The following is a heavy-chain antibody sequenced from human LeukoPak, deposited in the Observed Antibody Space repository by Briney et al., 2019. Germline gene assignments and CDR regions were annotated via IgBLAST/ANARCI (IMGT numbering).Heavy chain of an antibody. CDR2: IYYSGST. J-gene: IGHJ5*02. CDR3: ARHLTRLLLFDSSPAGLRFDP. V-gene: IGHV4-59*01. D-gene: IGHD3-22*01. CDR1: GGSISSYY. Sequence: PSETLSPTCTVSGGSISSYYWSWIRQPPGKGLEWIGYIYYSGSTNYNPSLKSRVTISVDTSKNQFSLKLSSVTAADTAVYYCARHLTRLLLFDSSPAGLRFDPWGQGTLVTVSS.